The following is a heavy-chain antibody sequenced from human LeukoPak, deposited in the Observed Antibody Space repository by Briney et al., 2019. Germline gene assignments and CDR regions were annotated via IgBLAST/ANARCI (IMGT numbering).Heavy chain of an antibody. Sequence: GASVKVSCKVSGDTLPELSTHWVRQAPGKGLEWMGGLDPESGEIIYAQKFQGRVTMTEDTSTDTAYMELRSLRSEDTAVYYCATGGQWDLLVYWGQGILVTVSS. CDR3: ATGGQWDLLVY. D-gene: IGHD1-26*01. CDR2: LDPESGEI. V-gene: IGHV1-24*01. J-gene: IGHJ4*02. CDR1: GDTLPELS.